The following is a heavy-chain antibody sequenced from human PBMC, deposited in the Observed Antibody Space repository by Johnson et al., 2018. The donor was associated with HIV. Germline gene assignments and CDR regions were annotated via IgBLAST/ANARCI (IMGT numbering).Heavy chain of an antibody. CDR3: AREARSERSAVAVSDAFDI. J-gene: IGHJ3*02. V-gene: IGHV3-23*04. CDR1: GFTFSSYA. Sequence: MQLVESGGGLVQPGGSLRLSCAASGFTFSSYALSWVRQAPGKGLEWVSAISGRGGSTYYADSATGRFTIPSDNSKNTLYMQMNTLRADDTAVYYCAREARSERSAVAVSDAFDIWGQGTMVTVSS. CDR2: ISGRGGST. D-gene: IGHD6-19*01.